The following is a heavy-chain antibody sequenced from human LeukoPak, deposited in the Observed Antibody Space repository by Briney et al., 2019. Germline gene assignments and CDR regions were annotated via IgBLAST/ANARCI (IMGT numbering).Heavy chain of an antibody. J-gene: IGHJ4*02. D-gene: IGHD2-15*01. CDR3: AKDRRGSCNAGSCYCCDY. V-gene: IGHV3-30*02. CDR2: IRFDGSDE. CDR1: GFTFSSYG. Sequence: PGRSLRLSCAASGFTFSSYGMHWVRQAPGKGLEWVAFIRFDGSDEHYADSVKGRFTISRDNSKNTLYLQMNSLRAEDTAVYYCAKDRRGSCNAGSCYCCDYWGRGALVTVSS.